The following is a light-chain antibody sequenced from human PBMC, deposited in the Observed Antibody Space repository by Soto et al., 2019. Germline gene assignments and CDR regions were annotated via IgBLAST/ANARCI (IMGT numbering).Light chain of an antibody. CDR1: QAISNY. CDR3: QKYNSAPRT. Sequence: DIQMTQSPSSLSASVGDRVTITSRASQAISNYLAWYQQKPGKVPKLLIYAASTLQSGVPSRFSGSGSGTDFTLTISSLQPEDVATYYCQKYNSAPRTFGQGTKVEIK. CDR2: AAS. J-gene: IGKJ1*01. V-gene: IGKV1-27*01.